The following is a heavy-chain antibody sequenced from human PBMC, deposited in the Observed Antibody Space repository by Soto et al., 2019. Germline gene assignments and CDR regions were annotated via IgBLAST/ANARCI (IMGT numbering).Heavy chain of an antibody. CDR1: GYTFTSYA. CDR3: ARDRGIAAAGPFDY. D-gene: IGHD6-25*01. V-gene: IGHV1-3*01. CDR2: INAGNGNT. J-gene: IGHJ4*02. Sequence: ASVKVSCKASGYTFTSYAMHWVRQAPGQRLEWMGWINAGNGNTKYSQRFQGRVTITRDTSASTAYMELSSLRSEDTAVYYCARDRGIAAAGPFDYWGQGTLVTVSS.